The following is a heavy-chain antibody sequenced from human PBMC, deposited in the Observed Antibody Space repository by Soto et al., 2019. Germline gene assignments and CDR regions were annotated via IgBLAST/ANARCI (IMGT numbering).Heavy chain of an antibody. CDR1: GVTFSSYW. CDR2: INSDGSST. D-gene: IGHD6-13*01. J-gene: IGHJ5*02. V-gene: IGHV3-74*01. CDR3: ARVRPPSIAAAGTFRFDP. Sequence: GGSLRLSCAASGVTFSSYWMHWVRQAPGKGLVWVSRINSDGSSTSYADSVKGRFTISRDNAKNTLYLQMNSLRAEDTAVYYCARVRPPSIAAAGTFRFDPWGQGTLVTVSS.